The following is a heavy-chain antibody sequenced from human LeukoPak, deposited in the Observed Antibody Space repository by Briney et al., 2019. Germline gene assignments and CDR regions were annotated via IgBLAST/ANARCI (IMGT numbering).Heavy chain of an antibody. J-gene: IGHJ4*02. CDR3: ARDLVVGGASRLDS. D-gene: IGHD2-15*01. Sequence: SETLSLTCTVSGGSISSGGYYWSWIRQHPGKGLEWIGYIYYSGSTYYNPSLESRAAISVDTSKNQFSLKLSFVTAADTAVYYCARDLVVGGASRLDSWGQGTLVTVSS. CDR2: IYYSGST. CDR1: GGSISSGGYY. V-gene: IGHV4-31*03.